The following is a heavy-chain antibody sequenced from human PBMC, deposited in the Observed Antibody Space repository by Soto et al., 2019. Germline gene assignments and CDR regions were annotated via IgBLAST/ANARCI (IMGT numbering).Heavy chain of an antibody. CDR1: GAALNSGNYY. D-gene: IGHD2-21*01. V-gene: IGHV4-31*02. Sequence: SETLSLTCSVSGAALNSGNYYWSWIRQVPGKGLEWIGHIYVTGAVDYNPSLRDRITISQDTSERQFSLDLRLVTAADTAVHYCARLRIATNNYKWFDPWGQGTLVTVSS. CDR2: IYVTGAV. J-gene: IGHJ5*02. CDR3: ARLRIATNNYKWFDP.